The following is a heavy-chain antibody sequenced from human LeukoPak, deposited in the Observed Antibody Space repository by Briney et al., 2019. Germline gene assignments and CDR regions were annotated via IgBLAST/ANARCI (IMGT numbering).Heavy chain of an antibody. CDR1: GFTFSNFG. CDR3: AKGDYYDLDY. J-gene: IGHJ4*02. V-gene: IGHV3-23*01. Sequence: GVSLRLSCAASGFTFSNFGMNWVRQAPGKGLEWVSIITLGVGITYYADSVKGRFTISRDNSRNTLYLQMNSLRAEDTAVYYCAKGDYYDLDYWGQGTLVTVSS. D-gene: IGHD3-22*01. CDR2: ITLGVGIT.